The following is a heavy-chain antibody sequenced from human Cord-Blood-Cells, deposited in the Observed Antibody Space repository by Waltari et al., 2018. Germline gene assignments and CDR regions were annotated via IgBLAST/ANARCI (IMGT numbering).Heavy chain of an antibody. Sequence: QVQLVESGGGVVQPGRSLRLSCAASGFTFSSYAMHWVRQAPGKGVEWVAVISYDESNKYDADSVKGRFTISRDNSKNTLYLQMNSLRAEDTAVYYCANEYCGGDCYYYGMDVWGQGTTVTVSS. V-gene: IGHV3-30-3*02. D-gene: IGHD2-21*01. J-gene: IGHJ6*02. CDR3: ANEYCGGDCYYYGMDV. CDR1: GFTFSSYA. CDR2: ISYDESNK.